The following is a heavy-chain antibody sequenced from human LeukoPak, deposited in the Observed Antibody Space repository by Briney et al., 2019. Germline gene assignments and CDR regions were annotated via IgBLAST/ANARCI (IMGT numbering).Heavy chain of an antibody. J-gene: IGHJ4*02. CDR3: AKGGHSYGYADY. V-gene: IGHV3-30*18. D-gene: IGHD5-18*01. Sequence: GGSLRLSCAASGFTFSTYAMHWVRQAPGKELEWVTAISSDGSNKNYADFVKGRFTSSRDNSKNSLYLQMNSLRAEDTAVYHCAKGGHSYGYADYWGQGTLVTVSS. CDR1: GFTFSTYA. CDR2: ISSDGSNK.